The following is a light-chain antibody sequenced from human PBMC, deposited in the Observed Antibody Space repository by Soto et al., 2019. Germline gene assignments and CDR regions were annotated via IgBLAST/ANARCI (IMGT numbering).Light chain of an antibody. CDR2: GAS. J-gene: IGKJ4*01. CDR1: QSLSSTY. CDR3: QRYGSSSLS. Sequence: EIVLTQSPGTLSLSPGEIATLFCRASQSLSSTYLAWYQQRPGQAPRLLIFGASNRATGIPDRFRGSGSGTDFTLTISRLEPGDFAVYYCQRYGSSSLSFGGGTRVEI. V-gene: IGKV3-20*01.